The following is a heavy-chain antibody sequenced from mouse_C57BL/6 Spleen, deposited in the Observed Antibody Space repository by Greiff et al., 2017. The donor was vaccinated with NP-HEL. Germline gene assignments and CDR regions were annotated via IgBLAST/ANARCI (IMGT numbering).Heavy chain of an antibody. CDR1: GFTFSSYA. CDR2: ISSGGDYI. CDR3: TRDYDYDGWFAY. V-gene: IGHV5-9-1*02. Sequence: EVKLVESGEGLVKPGGSLKLSCAASGFTFSSYAMSWVRQTPEKRLEWVAYISSGGDYIYYADTVKGRFTISRDNARNTLYLQMSSLKSEDTAMYYCTRDYDYDGWFAYWGQGTLVTVAA. J-gene: IGHJ3*01. D-gene: IGHD2-4*01.